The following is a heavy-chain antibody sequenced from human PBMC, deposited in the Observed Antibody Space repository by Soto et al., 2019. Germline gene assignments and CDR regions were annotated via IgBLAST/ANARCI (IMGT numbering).Heavy chain of an antibody. CDR1: GGSISSGDYY. CDR3: VSVATSDDAFDI. V-gene: IGHV4-30-4*01. J-gene: IGHJ3*02. CDR2: NYYSGNT. Sequence: QVQLQESGPGLVKPSQSLSLTCTVSGGSISSGDYYWSWIRQPPGKGQEWIGYNYYSGNTYYNPSLKRRATISVKTSKSQLSLTLSSVNAADTAVYYCVSVATSDDAFDIWGQGTMVTVSS.